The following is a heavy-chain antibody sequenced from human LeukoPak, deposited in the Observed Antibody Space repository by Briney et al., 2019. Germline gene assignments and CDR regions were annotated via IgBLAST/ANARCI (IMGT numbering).Heavy chain of an antibody. CDR1: GYSFTSYW. CDR2: VHPGDSDT. J-gene: IGHJ4*02. CDR3: ARLDSSGYYYVVY. D-gene: IGHD3-22*01. V-gene: IGHV5-51*01. Sequence: GESLKISCKGSGYSFTSYWIGWVRQMPGKGLEWVGIVHPGDSDTRYSPSFLGQVTISADRSITTAYLQWGSLRTSDTAIYYCARLDSSGYYYVVYWGQGTLVTVSS.